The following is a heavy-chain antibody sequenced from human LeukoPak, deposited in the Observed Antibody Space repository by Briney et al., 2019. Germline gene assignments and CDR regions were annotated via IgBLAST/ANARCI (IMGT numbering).Heavy chain of an antibody. Sequence: SETLSLTCTVSGGSISSYYWSWIRQPPGKGLEWIGHIYYSGSTNYNPSLKSRVTISVDTSKNQFSLKLSSVTAADTAVYYCARDRGVGYSGSDRRRYYYYYMDVWGKGTTVTVSS. D-gene: IGHD5-12*01. J-gene: IGHJ6*03. CDR2: IYYSGST. V-gene: IGHV4-59*01. CDR1: GGSISSYY. CDR3: ARDRGVGYSGSDRRRYYYYYMDV.